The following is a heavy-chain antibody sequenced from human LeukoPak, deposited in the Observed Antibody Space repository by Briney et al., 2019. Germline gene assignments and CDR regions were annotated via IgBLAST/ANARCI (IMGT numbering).Heavy chain of an antibody. CDR1: GLTVSNHW. V-gene: IGHV3-74*01. CDR2: IKSDGITI. Sequence: GGSLRLSCVASGLTVSNHWMSWVRQAPGKGLVWVSRIKSDGITITYADSVKGRFTISRDNAKNTLYLQMNSLRAEDTAVYYCLRDLNWSLDQWGQGTLVTVSS. J-gene: IGHJ4*02. D-gene: IGHD1-20*01. CDR3: LRDLNWSLDQ.